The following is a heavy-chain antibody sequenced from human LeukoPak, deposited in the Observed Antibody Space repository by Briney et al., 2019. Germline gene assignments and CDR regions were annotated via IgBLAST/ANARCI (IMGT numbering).Heavy chain of an antibody. D-gene: IGHD6-25*01. V-gene: IGHV1-18*01. Sequence: APVKVSCKASGYTFTSYGISWVRQAPGQGLEWMGWMSAYSGNTNYAQKLQGRVTMTTDTSTSTAYMELRSLRSDDTAVYYCAKDEVLAAVHYFDYWGQGNLVTVSS. CDR3: AKDEVLAAVHYFDY. CDR2: MSAYSGNT. CDR1: GYTFTSYG. J-gene: IGHJ4*02.